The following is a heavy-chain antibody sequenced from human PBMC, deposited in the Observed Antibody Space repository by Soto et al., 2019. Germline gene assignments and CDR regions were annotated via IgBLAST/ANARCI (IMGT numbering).Heavy chain of an antibody. CDR1: GGSISSGDYY. V-gene: IGHV4-30-4*01. D-gene: IGHD2-2*02. CDR2: IYYSGST. CDR3: ASVPAAIYHWFDP. J-gene: IGHJ5*02. Sequence: PSETLSLTCTVSGGSISSGDYYWSWIRQPPGKGLEWIGYIYYSGSTYYNPSLKSRVTISVDTSKNQFSLKLSSVTAADTAVYYCASVPAAIYHWFDPWGQGTLVTVSS.